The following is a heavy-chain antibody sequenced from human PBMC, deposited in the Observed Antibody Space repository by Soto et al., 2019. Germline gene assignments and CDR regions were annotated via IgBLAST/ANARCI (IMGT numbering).Heavy chain of an antibody. J-gene: IGHJ5*02. CDR1: GYTFTSYG. CDR2: ISAYNGNT. V-gene: IGHV1-18*01. D-gene: IGHD3-3*01. CDR3: ARDRNDFWSGSPAGWFDP. Sequence: AAVKVSCKASGYTFTSYGIIWVRQAPGQGLEWMGWISAYNGNTNYAQKLPGRVTMTTDTSTSTAYMELRSLRSDDTAVYYCARDRNDFWSGSPAGWFDPWGQGTLVTVSS.